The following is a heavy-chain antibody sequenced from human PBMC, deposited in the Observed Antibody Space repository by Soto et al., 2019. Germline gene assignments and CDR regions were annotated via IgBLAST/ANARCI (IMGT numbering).Heavy chain of an antibody. D-gene: IGHD3-10*01. V-gene: IGHV3-23*01. Sequence: GGSLRLSCAASGFTFSSYAMSWVRQAPGKGLEWVSAISGSGGSTYYADSVKGRFTISRDNSKNTLYLQMNSLRAEDTAVYYCAKGGITMVRGVSSPSYMDVWGKGTTVTVSS. CDR3: AKGGITMVRGVSSPSYMDV. CDR2: ISGSGGST. J-gene: IGHJ6*03. CDR1: GFTFSSYA.